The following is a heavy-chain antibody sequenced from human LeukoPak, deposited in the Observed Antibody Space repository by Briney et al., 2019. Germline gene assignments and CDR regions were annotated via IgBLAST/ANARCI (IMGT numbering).Heavy chain of an antibody. CDR2: INRNNGGA. D-gene: IGHD2-2*03. J-gene: IGHJ5*02. Sequence: ASVKVSCKASGYTFTDYYIHWVRQAPGQGLEWMGWINRNNGGAKYAQKFQGRVTMTRDTSISTAYMELSRLRSDDTAVYYCACGYCSGTSCYVGWIDPWGQGTLVTVSS. CDR1: GYTFTDYY. V-gene: IGHV1-2*02. CDR3: ACGYCSGTSCYVGWIDP.